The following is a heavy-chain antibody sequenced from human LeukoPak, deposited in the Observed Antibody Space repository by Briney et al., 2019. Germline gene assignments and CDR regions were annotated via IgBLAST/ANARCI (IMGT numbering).Heavy chain of an antibody. D-gene: IGHD3-22*01. CDR1: GFTFRSYA. J-gene: IGHJ3*02. CDR3: TRDSSGYVHFDI. Sequence: GGSLRLSCTLSGFTFRSYAMSGARHAPGKGVEWVSAISGRGGSTYYADSEKGRFTISRHNPKNTLYLQMNSLRAEDTAVYYGTRDSSGYVHFDIWGQGTMVTVSA. V-gene: IGHV3-23*01. CDR2: ISGRGGST.